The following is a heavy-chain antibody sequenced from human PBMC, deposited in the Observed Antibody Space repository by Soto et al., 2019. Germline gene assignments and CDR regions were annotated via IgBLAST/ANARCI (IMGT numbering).Heavy chain of an antibody. CDR3: ARVTKEETPFDY. CDR1: GGSISSGGYY. V-gene: IGHV4-31*03. J-gene: IGHJ4*02. Sequence: SETLSLTCTVSGGSISSGGYYWSWIRQHPGKGLEWIGYIYYSGSTYYNPSLKSRVTISVDTSKNQFSLKLSSVTAADTAVYYCARVTKEETPFDYWGQGTLVTVSS. CDR2: IYYSGST.